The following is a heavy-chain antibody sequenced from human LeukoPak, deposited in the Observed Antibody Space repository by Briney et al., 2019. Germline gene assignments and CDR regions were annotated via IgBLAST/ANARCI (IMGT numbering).Heavy chain of an antibody. CDR3: ARSLKWNLVGFDY. Sequence: GGSLRLSCAASVFALSSYAMNCVRQAPGKGLEWVSVINNSGDNTFYADSVKGRFTISRDNSKNTLYLQMSSLRGEDTAVYYCARSLKWNLVGFDYWGQGTLVTVSS. CDR1: VFALSSYA. D-gene: IGHD1-1*01. J-gene: IGHJ4*02. V-gene: IGHV3-23*01. CDR2: INNSGDNT.